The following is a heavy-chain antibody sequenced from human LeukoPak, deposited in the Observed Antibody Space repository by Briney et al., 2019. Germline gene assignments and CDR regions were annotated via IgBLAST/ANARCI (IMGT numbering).Heavy chain of an antibody. Sequence: GGSLRLSCAASGFTFSRYGMHWVRQAPGKGLEWVAVITYDGSEKYYADSVKGRFTISRDNSKNTLYLEMNSLRAEDTAVYYCAKDYNYYESSGYQNWGQGTLVTVSP. V-gene: IGHV3-30*18. J-gene: IGHJ4*02. CDR2: ITYDGSEK. CDR3: AKDYNYYESSGYQN. CDR1: GFTFSRYG. D-gene: IGHD3-22*01.